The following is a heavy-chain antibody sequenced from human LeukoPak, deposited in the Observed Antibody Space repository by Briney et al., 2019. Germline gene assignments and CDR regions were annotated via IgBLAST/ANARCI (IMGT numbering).Heavy chain of an antibody. V-gene: IGHV3-30*02. J-gene: IGHJ4*02. D-gene: IGHD3-3*01. CDR2: IRYDGSNK. Sequence: GGSLRLSCAASGFTFSYYGMHWVRQAPGKGLEWVAFIRYDGSNKYYADSVKGRFTISRDNSKNTPYLQMNSLRAEDTAVYYCARVDPYDFFFGYWGQGTLVTVSS. CDR3: ARVDPYDFFFGY. CDR1: GFTFSYYG.